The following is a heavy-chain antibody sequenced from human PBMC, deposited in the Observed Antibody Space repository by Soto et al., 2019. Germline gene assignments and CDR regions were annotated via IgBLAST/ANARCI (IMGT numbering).Heavy chain of an antibody. CDR2: IKQDGSEK. CDR3: ARANLYGDRGHLAFDI. D-gene: IGHD4-17*01. J-gene: IGHJ3*02. Sequence: GSLRLSCAASGFTFSSYWMSWVRQAPGKGLEWVANIKQDGSEKYYVDSVKGRFTISRDNAKNSLYLQMNSLRAEDTAVYYCARANLYGDRGHLAFDIWGQGTMVTVSS. V-gene: IGHV3-7*01. CDR1: GFTFSSYW.